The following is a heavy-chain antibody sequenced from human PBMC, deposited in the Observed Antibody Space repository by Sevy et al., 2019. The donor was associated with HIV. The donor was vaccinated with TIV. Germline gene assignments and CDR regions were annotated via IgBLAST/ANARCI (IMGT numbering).Heavy chain of an antibody. V-gene: IGHV3-30*18. D-gene: IGHD6-13*01. CDR2: ISYDGSNK. CDR1: GFTFSSYG. CDR3: AKLIAAAGNGVDY. J-gene: IGHJ4*02. Sequence: GGSLRLSCAASGFTFSSYGRHWVRQAPGKGLEWVAVISYDGSNKYYADSVKGRFTISRDNSKNTLYLQMNSLRAEDTAVYYCAKLIAAAGNGVDYWGQGTLVTVSS.